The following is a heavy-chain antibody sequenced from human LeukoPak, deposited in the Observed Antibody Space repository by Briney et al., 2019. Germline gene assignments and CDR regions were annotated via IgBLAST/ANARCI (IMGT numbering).Heavy chain of an antibody. D-gene: IGHD3-10*01. CDR3: ARTLLDYYYGSGGGVSNWFDP. V-gene: IGHV1-2*02. CDR2: INPNSGGT. CDR1: GYTFTSYY. J-gene: IGHJ5*02. Sequence: ASVKVSCKASGYTFTSYYMHWVRQAPGQGLEWMGWINPNSGGTNYAQKFQGRVTMTRDTSISTAYMELSRLRSDDTAVYYCARTLLDYYYGSGGGVSNWFDPWGQGTLVTVSS.